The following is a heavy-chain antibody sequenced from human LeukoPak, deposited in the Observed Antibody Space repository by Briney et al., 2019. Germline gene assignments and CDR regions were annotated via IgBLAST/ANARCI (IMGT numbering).Heavy chain of an antibody. D-gene: IGHD3-10*01. Sequence: PGGSLRLSCAASGFTVSSKYMSWVRQVPGKGLEWVSLISGDGGSASYAGSVKGRFTISRDNSKNSLYLQMNSLRTEDTAFYYCAKASSGSSSRPVDYWGQGTLVTVSS. V-gene: IGHV3-43*02. CDR2: ISGDGGSA. CDR1: GFTVSSKY. CDR3: AKASSGSSSRPVDY. J-gene: IGHJ4*02.